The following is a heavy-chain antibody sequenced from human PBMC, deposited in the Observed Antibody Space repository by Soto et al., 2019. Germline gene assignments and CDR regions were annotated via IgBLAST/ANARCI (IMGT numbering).Heavy chain of an antibody. CDR2: MNPNSGNT. V-gene: IGHV1-8*01. CDR1: GYTFTSYD. Sequence: QVQLVQSGAEVKKPGASVKVSCKASGYTFTSYDINWVRQATGQGLEWMGWMNPNSGNTGYAQKFQGRVTRTGKTPISTAYRELGSLRSEDTAVYYCAGGRRGVRGVRGGYYFDYWGQGTLVTVSS. CDR3: AGGRRGVRGVRGGYYFDY. J-gene: IGHJ4*02. D-gene: IGHD3-10*01.